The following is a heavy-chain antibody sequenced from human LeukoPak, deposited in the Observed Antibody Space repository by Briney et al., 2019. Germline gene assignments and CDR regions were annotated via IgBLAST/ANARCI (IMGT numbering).Heavy chain of an antibody. CDR1: GGPISSGNYY. CDR3: ARSKGDYGSGSLGY. V-gene: IGHV4-61*02. J-gene: IGHJ4*02. D-gene: IGHD3-10*01. Sequence: SETLSLTCTVSGGPISSGNYYWNWIRQPPGKGLEWIGRVHSSGSTNHNPSLKSRVTISRDTSKNQFSVIVSSVSAADTAIYFCARSKGDYGSGSLGYWGQGILVTVSS. CDR2: VHSSGST.